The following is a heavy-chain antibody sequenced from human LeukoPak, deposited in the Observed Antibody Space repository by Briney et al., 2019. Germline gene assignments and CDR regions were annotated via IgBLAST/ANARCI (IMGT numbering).Heavy chain of an antibody. CDR3: ARARGIAARPLLRYYYYYMDV. CDR2: IYTSGST. J-gene: IGHJ6*03. CDR1: GGSISSYY. D-gene: IGHD6-6*01. V-gene: IGHV4-4*07. Sequence: SETLSLTCTVSGGSISSYYWSWIRQPAGKGLEWIGRIYTSGSTNYNPSFKSRVTMSVDTSKNQFSLKLSSVTAADTAVYYCARARGIAARPLLRYYYYYMDVWGKGTAVTVSS.